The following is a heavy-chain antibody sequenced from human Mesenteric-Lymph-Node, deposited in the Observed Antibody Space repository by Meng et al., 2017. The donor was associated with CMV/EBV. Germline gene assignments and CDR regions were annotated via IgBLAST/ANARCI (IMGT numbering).Heavy chain of an antibody. J-gene: IGHJ4*02. Sequence: GESLKISCAASGFTFSSYSLNWVRQAPGKGLEWVSYISTRSALYYVDSVEGRFTISRDSSDNIIYLQMSSLTAEDTALYYCAKVSGLGAPFDYWGQGTLVTVSS. CDR2: ISTRSAL. CDR3: AKVSGLGAPFDY. D-gene: IGHD3/OR15-3a*01. V-gene: IGHV3-48*01. CDR1: GFTFSSYS.